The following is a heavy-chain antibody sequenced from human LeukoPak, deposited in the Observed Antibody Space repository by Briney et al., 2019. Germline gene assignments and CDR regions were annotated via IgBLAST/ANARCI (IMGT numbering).Heavy chain of an antibody. V-gene: IGHV3-21*01. Sequence: PGGSLRLSCAASGFTFSSYSMNWVRQAPGKGLEWVSSISSSSSYIYYADSVKGRFTISRDNAKNSLYLQMNSLRAEDTAVYYCARRRGYTHYYFDYRGQGTLVTVSS. D-gene: IGHD5-18*01. CDR3: ARRRGYTHYYFDY. J-gene: IGHJ4*02. CDR1: GFTFSSYS. CDR2: ISSSSSYI.